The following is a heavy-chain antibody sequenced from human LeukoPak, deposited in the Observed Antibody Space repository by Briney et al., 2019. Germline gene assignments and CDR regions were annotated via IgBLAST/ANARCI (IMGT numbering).Heavy chain of an antibody. CDR3: AKLLDGDYYYGMDV. D-gene: IGHD1-26*01. Sequence: ASVKVSCKASGYTFTGYYFHWVRQAPGQGLEWMGWINPNSGGTNYAQKFQGRVTMTRDTSISTAYMELSRLRSDDTAVYYCAKLLDGDYYYGMDVWGQGTTVTVSS. V-gene: IGHV1-2*02. J-gene: IGHJ6*02. CDR1: GYTFTGYY. CDR2: INPNSGGT.